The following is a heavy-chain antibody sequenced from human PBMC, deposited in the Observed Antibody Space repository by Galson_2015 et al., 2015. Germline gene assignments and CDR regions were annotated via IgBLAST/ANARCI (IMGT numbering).Heavy chain of an antibody. V-gene: IGHV1-69*04. CDR1: GGTFSSYA. CDR3: ARDEPEGDGMSPAYSMDV. D-gene: IGHD3-16*01. Sequence: SVKVSCKASGGTFSSYAISWVRQAPGQGLEWMGRIIPILGIANYAQKLQGRVTITSDKSTSTAYMELSSLRSEDTAVYYCARDEPEGDGMSPAYSMDVWGKGTTVTVSS. CDR2: IIPILGIA. J-gene: IGHJ6*03.